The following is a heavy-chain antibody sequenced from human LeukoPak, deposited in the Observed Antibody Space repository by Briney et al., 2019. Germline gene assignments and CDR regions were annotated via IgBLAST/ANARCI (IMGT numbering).Heavy chain of an antibody. CDR2: IKQDGSEK. CDR3: ARGVWGCSGDNCYSYYFDY. D-gene: IGHD2-15*01. V-gene: IGHV3-7*01. CDR1: GFTFRSYW. J-gene: IGHJ4*02. Sequence: PGGSLRLSCAASGFTFRSYWMSWVRQAPGKGLEWVANIKQDGSEKSYVDSVKGRFTISRDNAKNSLYLQMNSLRAEDTAVYYCARGVWGCSGDNCYSYYFDYWGQGTLVTVSS.